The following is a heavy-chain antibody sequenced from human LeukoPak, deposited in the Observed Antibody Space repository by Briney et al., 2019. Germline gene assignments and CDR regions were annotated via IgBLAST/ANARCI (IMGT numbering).Heavy chain of an antibody. CDR3: ARESYDDPAFDI. V-gene: IGHV3-20*04. CDR2: INWNGIRT. CDR1: GFRFDDYG. D-gene: IGHD3-22*01. Sequence: GGSLRLSCAASGFRFDDYGMTWVRQAPGKGLEWVSGINWNGIRTTYADSVRGRFTISRDNAKNSLYLQMDSLRAEDTAFYYCARESYDDPAFDIWGQGTMVTVSS. J-gene: IGHJ3*02.